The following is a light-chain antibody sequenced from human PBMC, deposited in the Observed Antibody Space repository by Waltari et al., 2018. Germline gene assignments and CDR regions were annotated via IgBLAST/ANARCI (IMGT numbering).Light chain of an antibody. CDR3: CSYAGSSTWV. CDR2: EVS. CDR1: SRDVGSYPL. Sequence: SALTQPASVSGSPGQSITISCPGSSRDVGSYPLVSWYQHHPGNAPKLIISEVSERPSGVSSRFSGSKSGNTASLTISGLQAEDEAHYYCCSYAGSSTWVFGGGTRLTVL. V-gene: IGLV2-23*02. J-gene: IGLJ3*02.